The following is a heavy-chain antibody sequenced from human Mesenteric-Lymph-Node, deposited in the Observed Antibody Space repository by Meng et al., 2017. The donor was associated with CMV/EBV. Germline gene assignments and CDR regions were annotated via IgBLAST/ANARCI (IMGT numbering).Heavy chain of an antibody. J-gene: IGHJ3*02. CDR3: AKDVNDFWSGYYGDAFDI. Sequence: TLTSYAMSWVRQTPGKGLEWVSGISGNGASTYYADSMKGRFILSRDNSKNTLHLQMNSLRTEDTAIYYCAKDVNDFWSGYYGDAFDIWGQGTVVTVSS. V-gene: IGHV3-23*01. CDR2: ISGNGAST. D-gene: IGHD3-3*01. CDR1: TLTSYA.